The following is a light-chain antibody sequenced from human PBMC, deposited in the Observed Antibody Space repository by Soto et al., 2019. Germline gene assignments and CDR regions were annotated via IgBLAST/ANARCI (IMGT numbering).Light chain of an antibody. CDR3: SSYAGNSPYV. V-gene: IGLV2-8*01. CDR1: SSDVGRYNY. Sequence: QSVLTQPPSASGSPGQSVTISCTGTSSDVGRYNYISWYQQRPGKAPKLIIYEVSKRPSGVPDRLSGFKYGNTASLTVSGLQAEDEADYYCSSYAGNSPYVFGNGTKVTVL. J-gene: IGLJ1*01. CDR2: EVS.